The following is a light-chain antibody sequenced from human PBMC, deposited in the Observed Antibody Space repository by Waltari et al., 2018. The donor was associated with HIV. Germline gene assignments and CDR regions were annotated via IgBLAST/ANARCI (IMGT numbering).Light chain of an antibody. CDR3: SSVTKDFTVI. V-gene: IGLV2-14*03. CDR2: EVD. CDR1: DSDFGYGNF. Sequence: SVVTQPASVSGFPGQSVTISCTGTDSDFGYGNFVSWYPQHPGKAPKVILFEVDSRASGVDDRFSGSKSGNTASLTISGLRTEDEANYYCSSVTKDFTVIFGGGTKVTIL. J-gene: IGLJ2*01.